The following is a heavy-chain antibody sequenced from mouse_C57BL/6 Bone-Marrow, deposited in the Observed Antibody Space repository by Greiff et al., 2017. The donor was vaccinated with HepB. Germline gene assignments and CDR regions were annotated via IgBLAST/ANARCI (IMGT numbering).Heavy chain of an antibody. J-gene: IGHJ3*01. Sequence: VQLQQSGPELVKPGASVKLSCKASGYTFTSYDINWVKQRPGQGLEWIGWIYPRDGSTKYNEKFKGKATLTVDTSSSIAYIELHSLTSEDSAVYFCARSDDGYLLGGAYWGQGTLVTVSA. D-gene: IGHD2-3*01. CDR3: ARSDDGYLLGGAY. CDR1: GYTFTSYD. CDR2: IYPRDGST. V-gene: IGHV1-85*01.